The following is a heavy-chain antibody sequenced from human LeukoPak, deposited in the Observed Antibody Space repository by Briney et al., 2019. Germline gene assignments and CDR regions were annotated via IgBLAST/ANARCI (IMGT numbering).Heavy chain of an antibody. D-gene: IGHD6-13*01. CDR2: INPSGGST. V-gene: IGHV1-46*01. J-gene: IGHJ3*02. CDR3: ARDPLRYSSSWPDAFDI. Sequence: VKVSCKASGGTFSSYAISWVRQAPGQGLEWMGIINPSGGSTSYAQKFQGRVTMTRDTSTSTVYMELSSLRSEDTAVYYCARDPLRYSSSWPDAFDIWGQGTMVTVSS. CDR1: GGTFSSYA.